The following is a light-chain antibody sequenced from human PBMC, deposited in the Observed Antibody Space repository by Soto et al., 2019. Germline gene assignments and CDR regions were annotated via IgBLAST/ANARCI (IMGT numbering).Light chain of an antibody. V-gene: IGKV1-5*01. CDR1: QIISSW. CDR2: DAS. Sequence: DIQITQSPSTLPASLEDRVIYTCRASQIISSWLAWYQQKPGQATKLLIYDASSLEPGVPSRFSGSGSATEFTLTIRSLQPEDFATYYCQQYRTFGQGTKVHIK. CDR3: QQYRT. J-gene: IGKJ1*01.